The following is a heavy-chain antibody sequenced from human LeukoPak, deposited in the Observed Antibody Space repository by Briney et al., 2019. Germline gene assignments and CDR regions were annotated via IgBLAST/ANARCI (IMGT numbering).Heavy chain of an antibody. CDR2: IYYSGST. J-gene: IGHJ6*03. Sequence: PSETLSLTCTVSGGSLSSSRYYWGWIRQPPGKGLEWIGYIYYSGSTNYNPSLKSRVTISVDTSKNQFSLKLSSVTAADTAVYYCARDRSEYDFWSGYYFYYMDVWGKGTTVTVSS. CDR3: ARDRSEYDFWSGYYFYYMDV. CDR1: GGSLSSSRYY. D-gene: IGHD3-3*01. V-gene: IGHV4-61*01.